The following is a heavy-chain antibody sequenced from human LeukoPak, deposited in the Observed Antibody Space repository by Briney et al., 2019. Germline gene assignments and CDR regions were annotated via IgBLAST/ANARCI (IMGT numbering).Heavy chain of an antibody. Sequence: PSETLSLTCAVYGGSFSGYYWSWIRQPPGKGLECLGEINHSGSTNYNPSLKSRVTISVATSKNQFSLKLSSVTAADTAVYYCARIDYGSSAYYSPYFDYWGQGTLVTVSS. CDR1: GGSFSGYY. J-gene: IGHJ4*02. D-gene: IGHD3-22*01. CDR3: ARIDYGSSAYYSPYFDY. CDR2: INHSGST. V-gene: IGHV4-34*01.